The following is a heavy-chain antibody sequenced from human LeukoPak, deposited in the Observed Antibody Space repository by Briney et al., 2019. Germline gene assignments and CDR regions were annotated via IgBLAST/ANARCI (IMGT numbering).Heavy chain of an antibody. D-gene: IGHD1-26*01. CDR3: ARAQWEFDY. Sequence: PSETLSLTCSVSGYSINSGYYWSWIRQAPGKALEWIGEISHSGSARYTPSLKTRVTISIDTSKNQFSLRLNSVTAADTAVYYCARAQWEFDYWGQGTLVTVSS. CDR2: ISHSGSA. J-gene: IGHJ4*02. V-gene: IGHV4-34*01. CDR1: GYSINSGYY.